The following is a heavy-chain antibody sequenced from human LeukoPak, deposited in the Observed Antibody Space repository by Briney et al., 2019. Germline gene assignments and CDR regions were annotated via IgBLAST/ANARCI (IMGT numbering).Heavy chain of an antibody. CDR2: IYSSGST. D-gene: IGHD4-17*01. V-gene: IGHV4-4*07. CDR3: ARDLGSAYGVPRWFDP. Sequence: SETLSLTCTVSGGSISSYYWSWIRQPAEKGLEWIGRIYSSGSTNYNPSLQSRVTMSVDTSKNQFSLKLRSLTVADTAVYYCARDLGSAYGVPRWFDPWGQGTLVTVSS. J-gene: IGHJ5*02. CDR1: GGSISSYY.